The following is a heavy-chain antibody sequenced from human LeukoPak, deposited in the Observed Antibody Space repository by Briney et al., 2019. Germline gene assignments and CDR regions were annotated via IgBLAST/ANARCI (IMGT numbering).Heavy chain of an antibody. Sequence: GGSLRLSCAASGFTFSDYYISWIRQAPGKGLEWISYISSSGRTVDQADSVKGRITISRDNAKNSVYLQMNSLRVDDTALYYCAKSLGGDYGSGSYYVVFDSWGQGTLVTVSS. D-gene: IGHD3-10*01. J-gene: IGHJ4*02. CDR2: ISSSGRTV. CDR3: AKSLGGDYGSGSYYVVFDS. CDR1: GFTFSDYY. V-gene: IGHV3-11*01.